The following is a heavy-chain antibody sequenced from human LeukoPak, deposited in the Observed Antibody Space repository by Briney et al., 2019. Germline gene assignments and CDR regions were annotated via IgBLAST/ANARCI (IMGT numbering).Heavy chain of an antibody. D-gene: IGHD4-17*01. Sequence: ASVKVSCKASGYTFTDYYIHWVRQAPGQGLEWMGWINPNTGGTKYAQKFQGRVTMTRDTSISTAYMELTRLTSDDTAVYYCARANDYGEYGYYYYMDVWGKGTTVTVSS. CDR3: ARANDYGEYGYYYYMDV. CDR2: INPNTGGT. V-gene: IGHV1-2*02. J-gene: IGHJ6*03. CDR1: GYTFTDYY.